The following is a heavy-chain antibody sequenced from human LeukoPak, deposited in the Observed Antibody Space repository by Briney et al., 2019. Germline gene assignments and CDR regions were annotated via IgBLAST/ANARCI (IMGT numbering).Heavy chain of an antibody. CDR3: ARHLDYYYYMDV. CDR1: GGSISSYY. V-gene: IGHV4-4*07. CDR2: IYTSGST. J-gene: IGHJ6*03. Sequence: SETLSLTCTVSGGSISSYYWSWIRQPAGRGLEWIGRIYTSGSTNYNPSLKSRVTMSVDTSKNQFSLKLSSVAAADTAVYYCARHLDYYYYMDVWGKGTTVTVSS.